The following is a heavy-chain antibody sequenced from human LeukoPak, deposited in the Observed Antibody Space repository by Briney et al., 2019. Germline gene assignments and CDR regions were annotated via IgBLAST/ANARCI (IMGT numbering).Heavy chain of an antibody. CDR2: LRGDGET. CDR1: GFIFRDYA. J-gene: IGHJ4*02. D-gene: IGHD3-16*01. Sequence: PGGSLRLSCVASGFIFRDYAMRWVRQAPAGGLEWVSSLRGDGETFYTDSVKGRFTLSRDHSRNTVYLQLSNLRVEDTAVYYFAKASWVSSADAVLWGQGTLVTVS. V-gene: IGHV3-23*01. CDR3: AKASWVSSADAVL.